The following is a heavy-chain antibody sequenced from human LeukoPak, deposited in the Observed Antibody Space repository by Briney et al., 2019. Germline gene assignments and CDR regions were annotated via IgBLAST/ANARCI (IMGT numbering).Heavy chain of an antibody. D-gene: IGHD1-26*01. V-gene: IGHV1-18*01. J-gene: IGHJ2*01. CDR2: ISAYNGNT. Sequence: GASVKVSCKASGYIFTNYGISWVRQAPGQGLEWMGWISAYNGNTNYAQKLQGRVTMTTDTSTSTAYMELRSLRSDDTAVYYCARERMELSTRYFDLWGRGTLVTVSS. CDR3: ARERMELSTRYFDL. CDR1: GYIFTNYG.